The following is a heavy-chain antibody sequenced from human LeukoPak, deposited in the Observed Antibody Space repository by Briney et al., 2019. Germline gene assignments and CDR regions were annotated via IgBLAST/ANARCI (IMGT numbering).Heavy chain of an antibody. CDR3: AKGSQQWLASGVYYYYYGMDV. CDR2: ICSGSSSI. V-gene: IGHV3-48*01. J-gene: IGHJ6*02. CDR1: GFTFSFYS. Sequence: GGSLRLSCAASGFTFSFYSMNWVRQAPGKGLEWVSYICSGSSSIYYADSVKGRFTISRDNSKNTLYLQMNSLRAEDTAVYYCAKGSQQWLASGVYYYYYGMDVWGQGTTVTVSS. D-gene: IGHD6-19*01.